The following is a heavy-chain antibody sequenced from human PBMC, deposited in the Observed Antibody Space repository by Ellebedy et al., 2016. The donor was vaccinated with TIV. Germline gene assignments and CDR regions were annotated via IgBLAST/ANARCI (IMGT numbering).Heavy chain of an antibody. CDR1: GYTFSTQG. CDR3: AREVYGDSLNWFDP. D-gene: IGHD4-17*01. J-gene: IGHJ5*02. V-gene: IGHV1-18*01. CDR2: ISPYTGYA. Sequence: ASVKVSCKTSGYTFSTQGISWVRQAPGQGLEWMGWISPYTGYAGYAQRFRDRVTVTADTPTSTAYMELSSLRSADTAVYYCAREVYGDSLNWFDPWGQGTLVTVSS.